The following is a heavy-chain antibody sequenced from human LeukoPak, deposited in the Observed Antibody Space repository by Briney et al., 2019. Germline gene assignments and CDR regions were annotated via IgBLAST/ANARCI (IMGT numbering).Heavy chain of an antibody. V-gene: IGHV4-30-4*01. CDR1: GGSISSGDYY. J-gene: IGHJ6*02. CDR3: AREVGDSSSWYSGMDV. Sequence: SETLSLTCTVSGGSISSGDYYWSWIRQPPGKGLEWIGYIYYSGSTYYNPSFKSRVTISVDTSKNQFSLKLSSVTAADTAVYYCAREVGDSSSWYSGMDVWGQGTTVTVSS. CDR2: IYYSGST. D-gene: IGHD6-13*01.